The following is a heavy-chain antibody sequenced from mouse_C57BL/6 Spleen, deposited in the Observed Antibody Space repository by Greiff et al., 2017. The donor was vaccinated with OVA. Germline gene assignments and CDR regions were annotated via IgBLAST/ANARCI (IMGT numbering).Heavy chain of an antibody. Sequence: VKLQQPGAELVKPGASVKLSCKASGYTFTSYWMHWVKQRPGRGLEWIGRIDPNSGGTKYNEKFKSKATLTVDKPSSTAYMQLSSLTSEDSAVYYCASYYGSSYRGFFDYWGQGTTLTVSS. D-gene: IGHD1-1*01. V-gene: IGHV1-72*01. J-gene: IGHJ2*01. CDR2: IDPNSGGT. CDR3: ASYYGSSYRGFFDY. CDR1: GYTFTSYW.